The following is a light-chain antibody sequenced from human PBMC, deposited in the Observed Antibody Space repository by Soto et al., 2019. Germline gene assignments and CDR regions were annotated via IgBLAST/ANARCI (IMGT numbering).Light chain of an antibody. CDR1: EDSSNY. CDR3: QQYDDLPYS. V-gene: IGKV1-33*01. Sequence: DLNINQNTSSLSASVGDRVTITCQASEDSSNYLNWYQRQPGKAPQLLIYDASNLETGVPSRFSGSGSGTDFTFTISSLQPEDIATYDCQQYDDLPYSFGQVTMVDIK. J-gene: IGKJ2*01. CDR2: DAS.